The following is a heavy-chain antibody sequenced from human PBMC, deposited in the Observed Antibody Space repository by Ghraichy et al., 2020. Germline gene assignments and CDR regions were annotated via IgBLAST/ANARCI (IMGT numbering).Heavy chain of an antibody. Sequence: GGSLRLSCAASGFTFSNFDMNWVRQAPGKGLEWVSFIGRNSNYRYYGYSVKGRFTSTRDNVQNSMHLHMDRLTDEDTAVYYCAKGGLQVGRCDLWGQGTLVSVSS. V-gene: IGHV3-21*03. D-gene: IGHD2-15*01. CDR2: IGRNSNYR. CDR1: GFTFSNFD. CDR3: AKGGLQVGRCDL. J-gene: IGHJ5*02.